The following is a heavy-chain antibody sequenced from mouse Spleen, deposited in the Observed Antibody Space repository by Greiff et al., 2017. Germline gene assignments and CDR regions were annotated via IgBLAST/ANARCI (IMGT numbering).Heavy chain of an antibody. CDR2: IRLKSDNYAT. CDR3: TGTDWDGEDYFDY. D-gene: IGHD4-1*01. J-gene: IGHJ2*01. V-gene: IGHV6-3*01. CDR1: GFTFSNYW. Sequence: EVKLVESGGGLVQPGGSMKLSCVASGFTFSNYWMNWVRQSPEKGLEWVAQIRLKSDNYATHYAESVKGRFTISRDDSKSSVYLQMNNLRAEDTGIYYCTGTDWDGEDYFDYWGQGTTLTVSS.